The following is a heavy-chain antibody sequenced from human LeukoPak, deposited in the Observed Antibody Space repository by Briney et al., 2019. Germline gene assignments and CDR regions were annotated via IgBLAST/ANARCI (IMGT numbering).Heavy chain of an antibody. CDR1: GGSFSGYY. V-gene: IGHV4-34*01. CDR3: ARRSSSWRGAFDY. J-gene: IGHJ4*02. Sequence: SETLSLTCAVYGGSFSGYYWSWIRQPPGKGLEWIGEINHSGSTNYNPSLKSRVTISVDTSKNQFSLKLSSVTAADTAVYYCARRSSSWRGAFDYWGQGTLVTVSS. D-gene: IGHD6-13*01. CDR2: INHSGST.